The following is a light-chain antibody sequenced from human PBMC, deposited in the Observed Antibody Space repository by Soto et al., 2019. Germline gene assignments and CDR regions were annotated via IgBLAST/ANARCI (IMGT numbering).Light chain of an antibody. CDR2: DNN. V-gene: IGLV1-51*01. Sequence: QSVLTQPPSVSVAPGQKVTISCSGSSSNIGNNYVSWFQQFPGTAPKLLIYDNNERPSGIPDRFSGSKSVTSATLGITGLQTGDEADYYCASWDSSLSAVVFGGGTKLTVL. CDR1: SSNIGNNY. J-gene: IGLJ2*01. CDR3: ASWDSSLSAVV.